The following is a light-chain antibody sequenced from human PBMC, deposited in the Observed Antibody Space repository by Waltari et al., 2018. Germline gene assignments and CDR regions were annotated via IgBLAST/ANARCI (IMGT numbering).Light chain of an antibody. CDR3: QHYVRLPVS. Sequence: EIVLTQSPGTLSLSPGERANLSCRASQSVSRSLAWYQQKPGQAPRLLIYGAASRATGVPDRLSGSGSGTDFSLTISRLEPEDFAVYYCQHYVRLPVSFGQGTKVEIK. CDR2: GAA. CDR1: QSVSRS. V-gene: IGKV3-20*01. J-gene: IGKJ1*01.